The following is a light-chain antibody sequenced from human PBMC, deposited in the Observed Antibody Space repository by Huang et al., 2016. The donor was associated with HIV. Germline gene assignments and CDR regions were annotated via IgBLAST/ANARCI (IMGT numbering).Light chain of an antibody. CDR1: QSISSNY. Sequence: EIVLTQSPGTLSLSPGERATLSCRASQSISSNYLAWYRQKPGQAPRLLIYGASTRATGIPDRFRGSGSETDFTLTVSRLEPEDFAVYYCQQCGSSPLTFGGGTKVEIK. CDR3: QQCGSSPLT. V-gene: IGKV3-20*01. CDR2: GAS. J-gene: IGKJ4*01.